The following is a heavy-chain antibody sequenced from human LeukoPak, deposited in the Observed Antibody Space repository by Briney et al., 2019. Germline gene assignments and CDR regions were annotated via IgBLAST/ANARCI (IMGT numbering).Heavy chain of an antibody. J-gene: IGHJ4*02. V-gene: IGHV4-34*01. CDR1: GGSFSGYY. CDR2: INHNGST. Sequence: KPSETLSLTCAVYGGSFSGYYWSWIRQPPGKGLEWIGEINHNGSTNYNPSLKSRVTISVDTSKNQFSLKLSSVTAADTAVYYCARGITVTTTSDHLDFWGQGILVTVPS. D-gene: IGHD4-17*01. CDR3: ARGITVTTTSDHLDF.